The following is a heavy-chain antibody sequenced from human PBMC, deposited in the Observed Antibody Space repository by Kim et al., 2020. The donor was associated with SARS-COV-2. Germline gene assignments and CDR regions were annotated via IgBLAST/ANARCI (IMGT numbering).Heavy chain of an antibody. J-gene: IGHJ6*02. D-gene: IGHD6-13*01. CDR1: GLTFDDYA. V-gene: IGHV3-9*01. Sequence: GGSLRLSCAASGLTFDDYAMHWVRQAPGKGLEWVSGISRNSGSIGYADSVKGRFTISRDNAKNSLYLQMNSLRAEDTALYYCAKDMGDSSSWYSYYYGMDVWGQGTTVTVSS. CDR3: AKDMGDSSSWYSYYYGMDV. CDR2: ISRNSGSI.